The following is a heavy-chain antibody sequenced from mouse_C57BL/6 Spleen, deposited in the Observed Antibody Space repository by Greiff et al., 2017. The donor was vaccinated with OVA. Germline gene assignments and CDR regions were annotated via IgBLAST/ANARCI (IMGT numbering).Heavy chain of an antibody. CDR1: GYSFTGYY. CDR3: ARRNYFDY. CDR2: INPSTGGT. J-gene: IGHJ2*01. Sequence: VQLKQSGPELVKPGASVKISCKASGYSFTGYYMNWVKQSPEKSLEWIGEINPSTGGTTYNQKFKAKATLTVDKSSSPAYMQLKSLTSEDSAVYYCARRNYFDYWGQGTTLTVSS. V-gene: IGHV1-42*01.